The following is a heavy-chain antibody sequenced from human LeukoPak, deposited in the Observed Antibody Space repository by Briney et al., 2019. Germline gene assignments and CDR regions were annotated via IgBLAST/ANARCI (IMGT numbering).Heavy chain of an antibody. D-gene: IGHD3-3*01. Sequence: GGSLRLSCAASGFTFSGYSMNWVRQAPGKGLEWVSYISSSSNKIYYADSMKGRFITSRDNAKNSLYLQMNSLRDEDTAVYYCARSGLRFLELFDYWGQGTLVTVSS. CDR3: ARSGLRFLELFDY. CDR2: ISSSSNKI. J-gene: IGHJ4*02. CDR1: GFTFSGYS. V-gene: IGHV3-48*02.